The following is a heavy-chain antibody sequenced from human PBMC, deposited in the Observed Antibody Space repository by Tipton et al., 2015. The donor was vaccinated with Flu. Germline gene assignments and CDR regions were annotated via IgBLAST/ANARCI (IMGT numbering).Heavy chain of an antibody. CDR1: GGSISSYY. CDR3: ARYGSYFEY. D-gene: IGHD1-26*01. J-gene: IGHJ4*02. CDR2: IYYNGNT. Sequence: TLSLTCTVSGGSISSYYWSWIRQPPGKGLEWIGYIYYNGNTNYNPSLKSRVPISVDTSKNQFSLKVSSVTAADTAVYYCARYGSYFEYWGQGTLVTVSS. V-gene: IGHV4-59*01.